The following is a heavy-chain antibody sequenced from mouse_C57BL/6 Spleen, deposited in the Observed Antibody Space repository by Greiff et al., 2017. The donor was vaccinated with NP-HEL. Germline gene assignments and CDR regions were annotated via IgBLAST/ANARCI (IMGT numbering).Heavy chain of an antibody. J-gene: IGHJ4*01. CDR1: GYTFTSYG. V-gene: IGHV1-81*01. CDR3: ARRDGSSRYYAMDY. Sequence: VQLQQSGAELARPGASVKLSCKASGYTFTSYGISWVKQRTGQGLEWIGEIYSRSGNTYYNEKFKGKATLTADKSSSTAYMELRSLTSEDSAIYFCARRDGSSRYYAMDYGGQGTSVTVSS. CDR2: IYSRSGNT. D-gene: IGHD1-1*01.